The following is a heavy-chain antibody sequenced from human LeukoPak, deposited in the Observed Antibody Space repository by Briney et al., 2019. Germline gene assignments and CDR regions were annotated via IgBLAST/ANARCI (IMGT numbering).Heavy chain of an antibody. J-gene: IGHJ4*02. Sequence: GGSLRLSCAASGFTVSSNYMSWVRQAPGKGLEWVSVIYSGGSTYYADSVKGRFTISRDNSKNTLYLQMSSLRAEDTAVYYCARAGGPLLWFGELPWIDWGQGTLVTVSS. V-gene: IGHV3-66*01. CDR3: ARAGGPLLWFGELPWID. D-gene: IGHD3-10*01. CDR2: IYSGGST. CDR1: GFTVSSNY.